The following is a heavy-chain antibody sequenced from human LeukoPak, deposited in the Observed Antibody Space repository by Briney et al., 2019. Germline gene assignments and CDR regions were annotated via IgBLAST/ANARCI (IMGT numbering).Heavy chain of an antibody. J-gene: IGHJ5*02. CDR1: GGTFRSYA. CDR3: AYYYDSSGYYPRNIWFDP. V-gene: IGHV1-69*13. Sequence: SVKVSCKASGGTFRSYAINWVRRAPGQGLEWMGGIIPMFGTANHAQKFQGRVTITADESTSTAYMELSSLRSEDTAVYYCAYYYDSSGYYPRNIWFDPWGQGTLVTVSS. D-gene: IGHD3-22*01. CDR2: IIPMFGTA.